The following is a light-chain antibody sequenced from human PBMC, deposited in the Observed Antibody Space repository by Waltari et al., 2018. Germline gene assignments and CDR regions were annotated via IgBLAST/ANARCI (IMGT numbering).Light chain of an antibody. J-gene: IGKJ1*01. CDR1: QSVSRT. CDR3: QHYVRLPAT. V-gene: IGKV3-20*01. Sequence: EIVLTQSPGTLSLAPGERATLSCRASQSVSRTLAWYQQKPGHAPSLLIYAASTRATGIPDRFSGSGSGTDFSLTISRLEPEDFAVYYCQHYVRLPATFGQGTKVEIK. CDR2: AAS.